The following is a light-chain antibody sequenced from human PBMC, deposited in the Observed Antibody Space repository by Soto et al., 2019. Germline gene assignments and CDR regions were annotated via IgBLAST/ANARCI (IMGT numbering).Light chain of an antibody. CDR2: GAS. Sequence: EIVLTQSPGTLSLSPGERATLSCRASQSVNFNFIAWYQQKPGQAPRLLIYGASTRATGIPDKFSGSGSGKYFTLPISTLEPEDFAVYYCQLYGSPPVYTFGQGTNLEI. V-gene: IGKV3-20*01. CDR3: QLYGSPPVYT. CDR1: QSVNFNF. J-gene: IGKJ2*01.